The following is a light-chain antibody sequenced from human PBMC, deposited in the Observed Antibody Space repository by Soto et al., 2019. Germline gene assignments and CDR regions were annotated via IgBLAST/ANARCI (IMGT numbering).Light chain of an antibody. CDR2: DAS. V-gene: IGKV1-5*01. CDR3: QQYNRYLTWT. J-gene: IGKJ1*01. CDR1: QSISSW. Sequence: DLQMTQSPSTLSASVGDRVTITCRASQSISSWLAWYQQKPGKAPKLLIYDASSLESGVPSRFSGSGSGTEFTLTISSLQPDDFATYYCQQYNRYLTWTFGQGTKVDI.